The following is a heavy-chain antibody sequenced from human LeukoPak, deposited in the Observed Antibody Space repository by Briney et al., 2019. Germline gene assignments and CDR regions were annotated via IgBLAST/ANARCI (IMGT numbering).Heavy chain of an antibody. V-gene: IGHV4-59*01. CDR3: ARDGAYSSGWYWWFDP. J-gene: IGHJ5*02. CDR1: GGSFSGYY. Sequence: PSETLSLTCAVYGGSFSGYYWSWIRQPPGKGLEWIGYIYYSGSTNYNPSLKSRVTISVDTSKNQFSLKLSSVTAADTAVYYCARDGAYSSGWYWWFDPWGQGTLVTVSS. D-gene: IGHD6-19*01. CDR2: IYYSGST.